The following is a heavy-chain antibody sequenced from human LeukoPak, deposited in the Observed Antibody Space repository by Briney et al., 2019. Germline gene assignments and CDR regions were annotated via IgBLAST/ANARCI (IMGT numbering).Heavy chain of an antibody. V-gene: IGHV1-69*04. CDR3: ATTGGHGDGDNTNY. CDR2: IIPILGMA. CDR1: RRIFSRYA. J-gene: IGHJ4*02. D-gene: IGHD5-24*01. Sequence: SVKVSYKPSRRIFSRYAISWVSQAAGQGREGMGRIIPILGMAQYPQKFHGRGTITPDQSTTPAYIELSSRTSEAPAVYYSATTGGHGDGDNTNYWGQGTLVTVSS.